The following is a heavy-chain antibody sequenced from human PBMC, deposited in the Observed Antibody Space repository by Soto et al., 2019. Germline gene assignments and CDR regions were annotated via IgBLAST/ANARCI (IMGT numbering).Heavy chain of an antibody. V-gene: IGHV3-21*01. Sequence: GGSLRLSCEASGFSVSTYSMNWVGQAPGKGLEWVSSIGRRSDIYYADSVKGRFTISRDNAKNSVSLQMNSLRDEDTALYYCAREETAWPLAYGLDVWGQGTTVTVSS. CDR2: IGRRSDI. J-gene: IGHJ6*02. D-gene: IGHD2-21*02. CDR3: AREETAWPLAYGLDV. CDR1: GFSVSTYS.